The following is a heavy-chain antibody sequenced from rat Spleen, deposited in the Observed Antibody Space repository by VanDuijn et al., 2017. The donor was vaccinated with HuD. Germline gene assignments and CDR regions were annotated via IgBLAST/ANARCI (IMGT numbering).Heavy chain of an antibody. J-gene: IGHJ1*01. V-gene: IGHV5-22*01. CDR2: ITNASGGT. CDR3: ARPLRRDWYFDF. CDR1: GFTFSDYY. Sequence: EVQLVESGGALVQPGRSMNLSCAASGFTFSDYYMAWVRQAPGKGLEWVASITNASGGTHYPDSVKGRFTISRDIAKTTLYLQMNSLRSEDTATYYCARPLRRDWYFDFWGPGTMVAVSS. D-gene: IGHD1-11*01.